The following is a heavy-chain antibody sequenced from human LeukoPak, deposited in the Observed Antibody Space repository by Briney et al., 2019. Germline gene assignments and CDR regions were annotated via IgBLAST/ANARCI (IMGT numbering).Heavy chain of an antibody. CDR2: INPNSGGT. Sequence: KPGASVKVSCKASGYTFTGYYMHWVRQAPGQGLEWMGRINPNSGGTNYAQKFQGRVTMTRDTSISTAYMELSRLRSDDTAVYYCARAPYQLLQSPYFDYWGQGTLVTVSS. J-gene: IGHJ4*02. V-gene: IGHV1-2*06. CDR3: ARAPYQLLQSPYFDY. D-gene: IGHD2-2*01. CDR1: GYTFTGYY.